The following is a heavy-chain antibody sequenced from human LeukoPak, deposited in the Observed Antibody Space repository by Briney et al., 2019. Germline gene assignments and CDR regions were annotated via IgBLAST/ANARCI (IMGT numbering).Heavy chain of an antibody. Sequence: SETLSLTCTVSGGSISSYYWSWIRQPAGKGLEWTGRIYTSGSTNYNPSLKSRVTMSVDTSKNQFSLKLSSVTAADTAVYYCARSRDIVVVPAAMSSPPYGMDVWGQGTTVTVSS. D-gene: IGHD2-2*01. J-gene: IGHJ6*02. CDR1: GGSISSYY. CDR2: IYTSGST. V-gene: IGHV4-4*07. CDR3: ARSRDIVVVPAAMSSPPYGMDV.